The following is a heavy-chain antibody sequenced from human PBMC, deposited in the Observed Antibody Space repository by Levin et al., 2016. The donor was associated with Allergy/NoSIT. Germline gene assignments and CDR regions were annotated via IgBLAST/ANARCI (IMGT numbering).Heavy chain of an antibody. V-gene: IGHV4-59*01. CDR2: MSYDGK. J-gene: IGHJ4*02. Sequence: SETLSLTCTVSGDSFSSYYWSWVRQSPGKGLEWIGYMSYDGKDYNPSLKSRATISVEMSGNQFSLRLKSVTAADTGVYYCARSYNGYSHFDIWGPGTQVTVST. CDR3: ARSYNGYSHFDI. D-gene: IGHD2-15*01. CDR1: GDSFSSYY.